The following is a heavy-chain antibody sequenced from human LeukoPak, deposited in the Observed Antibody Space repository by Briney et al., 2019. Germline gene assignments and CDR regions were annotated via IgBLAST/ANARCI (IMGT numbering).Heavy chain of an antibody. CDR1: GGSISSGDYY. Sequence: SQTLSLTCTASGGSISSGDYYWSWIRQPPGKGLEWIGYIYYSGSTYYNPSLKSRVTISVDTSKNQFSLKLSSVTAADTAVYYCARGSITIFGVVRFDYYYMDVWGKGTTVTVSS. V-gene: IGHV4-30-4*08. CDR3: ARGSITIFGVVRFDYYYMDV. D-gene: IGHD3-3*01. J-gene: IGHJ6*03. CDR2: IYYSGST.